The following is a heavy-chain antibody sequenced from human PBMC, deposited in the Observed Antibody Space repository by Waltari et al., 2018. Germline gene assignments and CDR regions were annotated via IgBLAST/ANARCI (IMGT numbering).Heavy chain of an antibody. J-gene: IGHJ6*03. D-gene: IGHD1-1*01. CDR1: GGSISSYY. CDR3: ARRGERYGKNYYMDV. Sequence: QVQLQESGPGLVKPSETLSLTCTVSGGSISSYYWSWIRQPPGKGLEWIGYIYYSGSTNYNPSLKSRVTISVDTSKNQFSLKLSSVTAADTAVYYCARRGERYGKNYYMDVWGKGTTVTVSS. V-gene: IGHV4-59*01. CDR2: IYYSGST.